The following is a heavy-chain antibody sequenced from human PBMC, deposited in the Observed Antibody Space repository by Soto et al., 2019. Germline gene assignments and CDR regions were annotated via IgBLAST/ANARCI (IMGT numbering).Heavy chain of an antibody. V-gene: IGHV3-23*01. CDR3: AKDHPGYNCLDV. Sequence: GGALRLSCSASGFTFCSHAISWVRQAPGKGLEWVSAISGSGGSTYYADSVKGRFTISRDNSKNTLYLQMNSLRAEDTAVYYCAKDHPGYNCLDVWGQGTTVTVSS. CDR1: GFTFCSHA. CDR2: ISGSGGST. J-gene: IGHJ6*02. D-gene: IGHD5-12*01.